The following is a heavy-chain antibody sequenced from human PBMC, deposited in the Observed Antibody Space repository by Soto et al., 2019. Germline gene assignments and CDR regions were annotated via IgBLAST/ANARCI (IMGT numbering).Heavy chain of an antibody. Sequence: SETLALSCTVSGGSISSSSYYWGWIRQPPGKGLEWIGSIYYSGSTYYNPSLKSRVTISVDTSKNQFSLKLSSVTAADTAVYYCARVYSRPRWSDLWGQAILVTVS. CDR3: ARVYSRPRWSDL. V-gene: IGHV4-39*07. D-gene: IGHD6-13*01. J-gene: IGHJ5*02. CDR2: IYYSGST. CDR1: GGSISSSSYY.